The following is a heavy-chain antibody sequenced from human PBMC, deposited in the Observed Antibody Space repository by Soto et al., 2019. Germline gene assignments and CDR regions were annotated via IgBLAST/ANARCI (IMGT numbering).Heavy chain of an antibody. CDR2: ISWNSGSI. D-gene: IGHD3-16*02. Sequence: GGSLRLSCAASGFTFDDYAMHWVRQAPGKGLEWVSGISWNSGSIGYADSVKGRFTISRDNAKNSLYLQMNSLRAEDTALYYCAKDTGALGELSNPGAFDIWGQGTMVTVSS. V-gene: IGHV3-9*01. CDR3: AKDTGALGELSNPGAFDI. J-gene: IGHJ3*02. CDR1: GFTFDDYA.